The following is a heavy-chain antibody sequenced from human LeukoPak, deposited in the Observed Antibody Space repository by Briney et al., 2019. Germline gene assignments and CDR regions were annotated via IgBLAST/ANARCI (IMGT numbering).Heavy chain of an antibody. CDR1: GGSISSYY. J-gene: IGHJ4*02. CDR2: IYYSGST. CDR3: ARAAAPAYIYCGGGSCSPYFDY. D-gene: IGHD2-15*01. V-gene: IGHV4-59*01. Sequence: SSETLSLTCTVSGGSISSYYWSWIRQPPGKGLEWIGYIYYSGSTNYNPSLKSRVTISVDTSKNQFSLKLNSVTAADTAVYYCARAAAPAYIYCGGGSCSPYFDYWGQGTLVTVSS.